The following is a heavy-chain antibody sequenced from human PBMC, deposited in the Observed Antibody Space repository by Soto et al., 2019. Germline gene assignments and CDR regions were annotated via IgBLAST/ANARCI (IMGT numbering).Heavy chain of an antibody. CDR1: GGTFSSYA. CDR2: IIPIFGTA. Sequence: QVQLVQSGAEVKKPGSSVKVSYKASGGTFSSYAISWVRQAPGQGLEWMGGIIPIFGTANYAQKFQGRVTITADESTSTAYMELSSLRSEDTAVYYCARDPFGVVIYAAGNAFDIWGQGTMVTVSS. CDR3: ARDPFGVVIYAAGNAFDI. J-gene: IGHJ3*02. V-gene: IGHV1-69*01. D-gene: IGHD3-3*01.